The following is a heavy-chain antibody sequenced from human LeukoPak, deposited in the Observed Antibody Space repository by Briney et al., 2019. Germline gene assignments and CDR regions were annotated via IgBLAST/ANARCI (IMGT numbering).Heavy chain of an antibody. CDR3: VRGAASGSYYGLGV. J-gene: IGHJ6*02. Sequence: PGGSLRLSCAASGFTFSDSTMHWVRQASGKGLEWVGRIRNKANNYATAYATSVKGRLTLSRDDSKNTAYLQMNSLKTEDTALYYCVRGAASGSYYGLGVWGQGATVTVSS. CDR2: IRNKANNYAT. V-gene: IGHV3-73*01. CDR1: GFTFSDST. D-gene: IGHD1-26*01.